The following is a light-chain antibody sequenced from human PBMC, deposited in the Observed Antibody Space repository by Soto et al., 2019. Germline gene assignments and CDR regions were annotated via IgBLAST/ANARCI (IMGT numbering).Light chain of an antibody. V-gene: IGLV2-14*01. CDR1: NSDVGAYRY. Sequence: QSVLTQQASVSGSPGQAITISCSGSNSDVGAYRYVSWYQQHPGKAPKLMIYEVSNRPSGVSERFSGSKSGNTASLTIFGLQAEDEADYYCSSYTITSTYVFGTGTKVTV. J-gene: IGLJ1*01. CDR2: EVS. CDR3: SSYTITSTYV.